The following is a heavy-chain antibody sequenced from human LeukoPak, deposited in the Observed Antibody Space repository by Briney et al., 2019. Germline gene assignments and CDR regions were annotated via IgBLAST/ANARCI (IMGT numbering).Heavy chain of an antibody. CDR2: ISGSSSYI. CDR3: ARDRYGDYDFDY. V-gene: IGHV3-21*01. D-gene: IGHD4-17*01. CDR1: GFTFSGYD. J-gene: IGHJ4*02. Sequence: GGSLRLSCAASGFTFSGYDMNWVRQAPGKGLEWVSSISGSSSYIYYADSMKGRFTISRDNANNSLYLQMNSLRAEDTAVYYCARDRYGDYDFDYWGQGTLVTVSS.